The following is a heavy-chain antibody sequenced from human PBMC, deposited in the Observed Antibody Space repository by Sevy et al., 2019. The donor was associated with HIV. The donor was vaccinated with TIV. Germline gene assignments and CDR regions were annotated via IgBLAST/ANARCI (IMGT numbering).Heavy chain of an antibody. V-gene: IGHV3-21*01. J-gene: IGHJ4*02. CDR2: ISSSSSYI. D-gene: IGHD5-18*01. CDR1: GFTFSSYN. CDR3: ARARGEYSYADY. Sequence: GGSLRLSCAASGFTFSSYNMNWVRQAPGKGLEWVSSISSSSSYIYYADSVKGRFTISRDNAKNSLYLQMNSLRAEDTAVYYCARARGEYSYADYWGQRTLVTVSS.